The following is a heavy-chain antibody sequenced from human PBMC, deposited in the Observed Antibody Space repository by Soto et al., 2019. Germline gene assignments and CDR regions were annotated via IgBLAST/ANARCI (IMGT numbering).Heavy chain of an antibody. J-gene: IGHJ4*01. CDR1: GGSFSGYY. V-gene: IGHV4-34*01. Sequence: SLTCAVYGGSFSGYYWSWIRQPPGKGLEWIGEINHSGSTNYNPSLKSRVTISVDTSKNQFSLKLSSVTAADTAVYYCARTSGSYQSLGYFDYWGHGTLVTVSS. CDR2: INHSGST. D-gene: IGHD1-26*01. CDR3: ARTSGSYQSLGYFDY.